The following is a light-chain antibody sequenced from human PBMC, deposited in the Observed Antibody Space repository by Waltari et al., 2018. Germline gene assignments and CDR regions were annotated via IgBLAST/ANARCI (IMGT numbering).Light chain of an antibody. J-gene: IGLJ2*01. CDR3: SSYTSSSTLVV. V-gene: IGLV2-14*01. CDR2: EVS. Sequence: QSALTQPASVSGSPGQSITIPCTATSSDVAGYNYVTWYQQHPGNAPNLMIYEVSNLPSGVSNRFSGSKSGNTASLTISGLQAEDEADYYCSSYTSSSTLVVFGGGTKLTVL. CDR1: SSDVAGYNY.